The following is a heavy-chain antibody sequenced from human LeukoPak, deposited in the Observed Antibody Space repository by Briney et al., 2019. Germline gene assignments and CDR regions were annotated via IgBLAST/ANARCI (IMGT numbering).Heavy chain of an antibody. Sequence: TGGSLRLSCAASGFTFSSYAMSWVRQAPGKGLEWVSAIGGSGGSTYYTGSVKGRFTISRDNAKNSLYLQMNSLRAEDTAVYYCARDRRGAARLPDYWGQGTLVTVSS. CDR2: IGGSGGST. CDR3: ARDRRGAARLPDY. J-gene: IGHJ4*02. D-gene: IGHD6-6*01. V-gene: IGHV3-23*01. CDR1: GFTFSSYA.